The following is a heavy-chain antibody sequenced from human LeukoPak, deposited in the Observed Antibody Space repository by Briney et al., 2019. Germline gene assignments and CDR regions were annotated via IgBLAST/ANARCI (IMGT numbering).Heavy chain of an antibody. CDR1: GGTFSSYA. CDR3: ARAGGHYTYWSYFDY. J-gene: IGHJ4*02. D-gene: IGHD2-21*01. Sequence: GSSVKVSCKASGGTFSSYAISWVRQAPGQGPEWMGGIIPIFGTANYAQKFQGRVTITADESTSTAYMELSSLRSEDTAVYYCARAGGHYTYWSYFDYWGQGTLVTVSS. CDR2: IIPIFGTA. V-gene: IGHV1-69*01.